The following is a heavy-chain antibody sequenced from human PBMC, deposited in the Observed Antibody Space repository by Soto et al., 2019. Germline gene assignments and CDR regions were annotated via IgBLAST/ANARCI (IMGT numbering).Heavy chain of an antibody. Sequence: QVQLQESGPGLVRPSQTLSLTCTVSGDSISSGDSCWSWIRQPPDKGLEWIGHIYHGGSTYNNPSLKCRVPISVDTSKPQFSLKLSSVSAADTAVYYCARGPSGDKVDYWGQGTLVTVSS. CDR2: IYHGGST. CDR1: GDSISSGDSC. J-gene: IGHJ4*02. CDR3: ARGPSGDKVDY. D-gene: IGHD7-27*01. V-gene: IGHV4-30-4*01.